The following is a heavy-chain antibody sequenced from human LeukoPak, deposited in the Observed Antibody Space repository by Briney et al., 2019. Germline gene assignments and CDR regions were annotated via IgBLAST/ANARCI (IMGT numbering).Heavy chain of an antibody. Sequence: GGSQRLSCAASGFTFDDYAMHWVRQAPGKGLEWVSGISWNSGSIGYADSVKGRFTISRDNAKNSLYLQMNSLRAEDMALYYCAKGSYYYYYMDVWGKGTTVTVSS. V-gene: IGHV3-9*03. CDR1: GFTFDDYA. J-gene: IGHJ6*03. CDR3: AKGSYYYYYMDV. CDR2: ISWNSGSI.